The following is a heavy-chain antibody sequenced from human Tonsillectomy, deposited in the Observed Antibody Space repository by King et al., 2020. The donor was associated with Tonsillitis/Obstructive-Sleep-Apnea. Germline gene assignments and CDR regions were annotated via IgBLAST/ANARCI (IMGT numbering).Heavy chain of an antibody. J-gene: IGHJ6*02. CDR3: ASPPGGGRGWARLEYYYYGMDV. CDR1: GGSISSYY. CDR2: IYYSGST. V-gene: IGHV4-59*08. Sequence: VQLQESGPGLVKPSETLSLTCTVSGGSISSYYWSWIRQPPGKGLEWIGYIYYSGSTNYNPSLKSRVTISVDTSQNQFSLKLSSVTAADTAVYYWASPPGGGRGWARLEYYYYGMDVWGQGTTVTVSS. D-gene: IGHD6-19*01.